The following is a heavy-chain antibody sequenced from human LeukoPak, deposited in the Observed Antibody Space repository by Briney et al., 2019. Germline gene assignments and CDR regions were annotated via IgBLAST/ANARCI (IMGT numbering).Heavy chain of an antibody. V-gene: IGHV4-39*07. J-gene: IGHJ6*02. Sequence: PSETLSLTCTVSGGSISSSSYYWGWIRQPPGKGLEWIGSIYYSGSTYYNPSLKSRVTISVDTSKNQFSLKLSSVTAADTAVYYCARPLLAVAGYYYYYYGMDVWGQGTTVTVSS. CDR1: GGSISSSSYY. CDR2: IYYSGST. D-gene: IGHD6-19*01. CDR3: ARPLLAVAGYYYYYYGMDV.